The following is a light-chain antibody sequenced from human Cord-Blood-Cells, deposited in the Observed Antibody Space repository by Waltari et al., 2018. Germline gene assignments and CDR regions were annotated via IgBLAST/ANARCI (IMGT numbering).Light chain of an antibody. CDR3: QQSYSTPRT. Sequence: DIQMTQSQSSLSASVGDRVTIPCRASQSISSYLNWYQQKPGKAPKLLIYAASSLQSGVPSRFSGSGSGTDFTLTISSLQPEDFATYYCQQSYSTPRTFGQGTKLEIK. CDR2: AAS. J-gene: IGKJ2*01. V-gene: IGKV1-39*01. CDR1: QSISSY.